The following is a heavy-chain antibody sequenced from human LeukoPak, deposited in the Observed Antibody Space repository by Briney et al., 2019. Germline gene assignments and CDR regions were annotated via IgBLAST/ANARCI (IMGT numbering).Heavy chain of an antibody. J-gene: IGHJ4*02. D-gene: IGHD3-22*01. Sequence: SVKVSCKASGGTFSSYAISWVRQAPGQGLEWMGRIISIFGTANYEQKFQGRVTITTDESTSTAYMELSSLRSEDTAVYYCASAYYYDSSGTYWGQGTLVTVSS. V-gene: IGHV1-69*05. CDR2: IISIFGTA. CDR3: ASAYYYDSSGTY. CDR1: GGTFSSYA.